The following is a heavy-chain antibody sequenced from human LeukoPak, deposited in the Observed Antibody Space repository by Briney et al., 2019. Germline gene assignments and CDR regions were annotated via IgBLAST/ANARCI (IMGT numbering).Heavy chain of an antibody. CDR2: INPSGGST. Sequence: ASVKVSCKASGGTFSSYAISWVRQAPGQGLEWMGIINPSGGSTSYAQKFQGRVTMTRDTSTSTVYMELSSLRSEDTAVYYCARDTDSSGYYDYWGQGTLVTVSS. V-gene: IGHV1-46*01. D-gene: IGHD3-22*01. J-gene: IGHJ4*02. CDR3: ARDTDSSGYYDY. CDR1: GGTFSSYA.